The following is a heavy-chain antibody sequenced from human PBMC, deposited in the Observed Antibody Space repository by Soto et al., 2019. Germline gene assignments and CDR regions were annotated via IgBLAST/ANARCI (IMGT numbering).Heavy chain of an antibody. D-gene: IGHD1-26*01. V-gene: IGHV4-59*12. CDR3: VRVGVGIGNHFDS. CDR2: IHYSGRT. J-gene: IGHJ4*01. Sequence: CYSPWLRQTPGKILEWIGYIHYSGRTDYNPSLTSRATMSVDTSKNQCSLNLKSITAADTAVYYCVRVGVGIGNHFDSSCRATLPTVSS. CDR1: CY.